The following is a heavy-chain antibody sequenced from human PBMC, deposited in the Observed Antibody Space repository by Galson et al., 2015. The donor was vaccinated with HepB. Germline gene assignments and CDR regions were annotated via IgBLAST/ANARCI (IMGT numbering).Heavy chain of an antibody. CDR3: ANGITWARSSDY. Sequence: SLRLSCAVSGFTFSSFGMAWVRQRPGKGLEWVSAISNTGGSKYYIDSVKGRFTVSRDNSKNTLYLQMNSLTTEDTAVYCCANGITWARSSDYWGQGTRVTVSS. J-gene: IGHJ4*02. V-gene: IGHV3-23*01. D-gene: IGHD3-10*01. CDR1: GFTFSSFG. CDR2: ISNTGGSK.